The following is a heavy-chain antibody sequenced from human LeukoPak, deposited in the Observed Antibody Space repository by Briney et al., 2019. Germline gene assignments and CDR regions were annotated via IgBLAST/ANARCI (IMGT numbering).Heavy chain of an antibody. D-gene: IGHD1-26*01. CDR1: GGSISSYY. CDR2: IYYSGST. CDR3: ARRRPWDDDYDYMDV. J-gene: IGHJ6*03. V-gene: IGHV4-59*08. Sequence: PSETLSLTCTVSGGSISSYYWSWIRQPPGKGLEWIGYIYYSGSTNYNPSLKSRVTISVDTSKNQFSLKLSSVTAADTAVYYCARRRPWDDDYDYMDVWGKGTTVTASS.